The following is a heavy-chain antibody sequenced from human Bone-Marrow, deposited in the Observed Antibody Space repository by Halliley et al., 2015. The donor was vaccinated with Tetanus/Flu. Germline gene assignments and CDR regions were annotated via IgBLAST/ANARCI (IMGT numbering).Heavy chain of an antibody. CDR1: GVSVTTNQW. Sequence: TLSLTCDVSGVSVTTNQWWTWVRQPPGKGLEWIGEIYHSGSVNYDPSLKSRVTLSVDTSKNQFSVNLRSVTAADTAVYYCARDWEGAFDPWGQGTLVTVSS. V-gene: IGHV4-4*02. CDR3: ARDWEGAFDP. D-gene: IGHD1-26*01. J-gene: IGHJ5*02. CDR2: IYHSGSV.